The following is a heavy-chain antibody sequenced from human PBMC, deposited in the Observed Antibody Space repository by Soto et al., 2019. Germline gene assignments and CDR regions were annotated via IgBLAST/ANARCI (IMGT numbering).Heavy chain of an antibody. V-gene: IGHV3-30*18. D-gene: IGHD3-22*01. CDR1: GFTFSSYG. CDR2: ISYDGSNK. CDR3: AKVGYYDSSGYGPGAFDI. Sequence: QVQLVESGGGVVQPGRSLRLSCAASGFTFSSYGMHWVRQAPGKGLEWVAVISYDGSNKYYADSVKGRFTISGDNSKNTLYLQMNSLRAEDTAVYYCAKVGYYDSSGYGPGAFDIWGQGTMVTVSS. J-gene: IGHJ3*02.